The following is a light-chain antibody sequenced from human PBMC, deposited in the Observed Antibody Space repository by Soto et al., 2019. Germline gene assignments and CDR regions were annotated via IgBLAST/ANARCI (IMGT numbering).Light chain of an antibody. J-gene: IGKJ1*01. CDR3: QQSYNTPRP. CDR1: HSIRNN. V-gene: IGKV1-39*01. CDR2: GAS. Sequence: DLQMTQSPSSLSASVGDRVTITCRTSHSIRNNLNWYQQKPGKAANLLIYGASILQIGVPLRFNGSGSGTDFTLTLSSLQPEDFATYYCQQSYNTPRPFGQGTKVEIK.